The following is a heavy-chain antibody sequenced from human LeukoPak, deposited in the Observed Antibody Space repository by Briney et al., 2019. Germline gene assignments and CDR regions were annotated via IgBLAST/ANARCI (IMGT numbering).Heavy chain of an antibody. D-gene: IGHD3-10*01. J-gene: IGHJ5*02. CDR3: ARGDITMVRGVIRSGWFDP. Sequence: TSETLSLTCTVSGGSIFSGGYYWSWIRQHPGKGLEWIGDIYYSGTTYYNPSLKSRLTISVDASKNQFSLRLSSVTAADTAVYYCARGDITMVRGVIRSGWFDPWGQGTLVTVSS. CDR1: GGSIFSGGYY. CDR2: IYYSGTT. V-gene: IGHV4-31*03.